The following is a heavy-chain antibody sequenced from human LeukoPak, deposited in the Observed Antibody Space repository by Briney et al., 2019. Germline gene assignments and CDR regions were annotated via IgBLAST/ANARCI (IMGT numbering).Heavy chain of an antibody. Sequence: GASVKVSCKASGGTFSSCAISWVRQAPGQGLEWMGGIIPIFGTANYAQKFQGRVTITADKSTSTAYMELSSLRSEDTAVYYCAVYSATNQYCSGGSCYSYYYYYYMDVWGKGTTVTVSS. J-gene: IGHJ6*03. CDR2: IIPIFGTA. D-gene: IGHD2-15*01. CDR1: GGTFSSCA. CDR3: AVYSATNQYCSGGSCYSYYYYYYMDV. V-gene: IGHV1-69*06.